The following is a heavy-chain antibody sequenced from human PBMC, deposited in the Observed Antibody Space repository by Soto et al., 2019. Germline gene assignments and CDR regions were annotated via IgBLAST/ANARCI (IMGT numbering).Heavy chain of an antibody. CDR3: ARSFSYSGAAYYFGS. J-gene: IGHJ4*02. D-gene: IGHD6-25*01. CDR2: IIPIFGTA. V-gene: IGHV1-69*06. Sequence: QVQLVQSGAEVKKPGSSVKVSCKASGGTFSSYAISWVRQAPGQGLEWMGGIIPIFGTANYAQKFQGRVTITADKSTGAAYLERGSRSSEDTAVYYCARSFSYSGAAYYFGSWGQGPLVTVSS. CDR1: GGTFSSYA.